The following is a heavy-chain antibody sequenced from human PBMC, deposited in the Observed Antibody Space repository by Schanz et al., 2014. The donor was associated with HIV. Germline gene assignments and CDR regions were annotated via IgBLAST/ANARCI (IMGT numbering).Heavy chain of an antibody. J-gene: IGHJ6*02. CDR2: IWYDGSNK. CDR1: GFTFSSSG. D-gene: IGHD3-16*01. Sequence: QVQLVESGGGVVQPGRSLRLSCTASGFTFSSSGMHWVRQAPGKGLEWVAVIWYDGSNKYYADSVKGRFTISRDNSKNTLFLQMNSLRGEDTAVYYCARVANWDYYGMDVWGRGTTVIVSS. V-gene: IGHV3-33*01. CDR3: ARVANWDYYGMDV.